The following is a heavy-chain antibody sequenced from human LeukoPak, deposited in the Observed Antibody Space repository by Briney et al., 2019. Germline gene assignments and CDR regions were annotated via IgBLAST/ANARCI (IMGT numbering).Heavy chain of an antibody. V-gene: IGHV3-30-3*01. CDR1: GFTFSSYW. D-gene: IGHD2-2*01. CDR2: ISYDGSNK. CDR3: ARAYQRGYYYYGMDV. J-gene: IGHJ6*02. Sequence: GGSLRLSCAASGFTFSSYWMSWVRQAPGKGLEWVAVISYDGSNKYYADSVKGRFTISRDNSKNTLYLQMNSLRAEDTAVYYCARAYQRGYYYYGMDVWGQGTTVTVSS.